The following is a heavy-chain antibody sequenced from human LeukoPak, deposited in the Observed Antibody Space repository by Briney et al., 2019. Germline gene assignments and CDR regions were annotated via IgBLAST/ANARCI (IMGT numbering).Heavy chain of an antibody. CDR1: GGSISSYY. Sequence: PSETLSLTCAVSGGSISSYYWSWIRQPPGKGLEWIGYIYYSGSTNYNPSLKSRVTISVDTSKNQFSLKLSSVTAADTAVYYCARKSRDGYNDHWGQGTLVTVSS. CDR3: ARKSRDGYNDH. V-gene: IGHV4-59*01. J-gene: IGHJ4*02. CDR2: IYYSGST. D-gene: IGHD5-24*01.